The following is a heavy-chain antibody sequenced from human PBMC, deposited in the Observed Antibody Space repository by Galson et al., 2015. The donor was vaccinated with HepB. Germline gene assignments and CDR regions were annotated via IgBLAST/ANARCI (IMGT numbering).Heavy chain of an antibody. CDR2: IIPIFGTA. CDR1: GGTFSSYA. D-gene: IGHD2-2*01. Sequence: SVKVSCKASGGTFSSYAISWVRQAPGQGLEWMGGIIPIFGTANYAQKFQGRVTITADESTSTAYMELSSLRSEDTAVYYCARDIVVVPATISWFDPWGQGTLVTVSS. V-gene: IGHV1-69*13. CDR3: ARDIVVVPATISWFDP. J-gene: IGHJ5*02.